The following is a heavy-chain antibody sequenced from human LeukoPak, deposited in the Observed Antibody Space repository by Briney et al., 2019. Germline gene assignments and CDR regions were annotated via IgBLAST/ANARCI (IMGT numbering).Heavy chain of an antibody. V-gene: IGHV3-48*01. CDR3: ARDYKYAFDN. Sequence: GGSLRLSCAASGFTFIRYTMNWVRQAPGKGLEWISYIGIDSGNTNYADSVKGRFTISGDKAKNSLYLQMNSLRVEDTAVYYCARDYKYAFDNWGQGTLVTVSS. D-gene: IGHD5-24*01. CDR1: GFTFIRYT. J-gene: IGHJ4*02. CDR2: IGIDSGNT.